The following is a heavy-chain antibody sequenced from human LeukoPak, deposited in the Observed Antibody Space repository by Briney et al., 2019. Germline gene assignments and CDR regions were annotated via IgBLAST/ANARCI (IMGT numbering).Heavy chain of an antibody. CDR3: ARDPPSGPYGDAFDI. CDR1: GYTLTSYY. CDR2: INPSGGST. J-gene: IGHJ3*02. V-gene: IGHV1-46*03. Sequence: ASVKVSCKASGYTLTSYYMHWVRQAPGQGLEWMGIINPSGGSTSYAQKFQGRVTMTRDTSTSTVYMELSSLRSEDTAVYYCARDPPSGPYGDAFDIWGQGTMVTVSS. D-gene: IGHD5-12*01.